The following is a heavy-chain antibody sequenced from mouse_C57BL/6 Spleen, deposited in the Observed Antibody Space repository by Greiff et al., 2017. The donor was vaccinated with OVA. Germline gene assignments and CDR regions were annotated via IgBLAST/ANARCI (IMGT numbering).Heavy chain of an antibody. CDR1: GFSLTSYG. D-gene: IGHD2-3*01. CDR2: IWSGGST. V-gene: IGHV2-2*01. CDR3: ALYDGYYGYFDV. J-gene: IGHJ1*03. Sequence: VQLQESGPGLVQPSQSLSITCTVSGFSLTSYGVHWVRQSPGKGLEWLGVIWSGGSTDYNAAFISRLSISKDNSKSQVFFKMNSLQADDTAIYYCALYDGYYGYFDVWGTGTTVTVSS.